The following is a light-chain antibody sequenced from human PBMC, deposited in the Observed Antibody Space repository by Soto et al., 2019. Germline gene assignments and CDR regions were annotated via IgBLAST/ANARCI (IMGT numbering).Light chain of an antibody. CDR1: QSVDIY. J-gene: IGKJ5*01. Sequence: EIVLTQSPATLSLSPGERATLSCRASQSVDIYLAWYQQKPGQAPRLLIYDASNRATGIPARFSGSGSETDFTLTISSLEPEDFAVYYCQQRLSWPITFGQGTRLEIK. CDR2: DAS. V-gene: IGKV3-11*01. CDR3: QQRLSWPIT.